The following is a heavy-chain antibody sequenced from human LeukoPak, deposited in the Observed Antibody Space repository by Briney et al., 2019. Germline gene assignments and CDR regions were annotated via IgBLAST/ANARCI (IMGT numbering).Heavy chain of an antibody. V-gene: IGHV4-59*01. CDR3: ARGTLTRGYYYNYYMDV. J-gene: IGHJ6*03. CDR1: GVSTSSYY. D-gene: IGHD4-17*01. Sequence: SETLSLTCTVSGVSTSSYYWSWIRQSPGKGLEWIGYIYYSGNTNYNPSLKSRVTISGDTSKNQFSLELSSVTAADTAVYYCARGTLTRGYYYNYYMDVWGKGTTVTVSS. CDR2: IYYSGNT.